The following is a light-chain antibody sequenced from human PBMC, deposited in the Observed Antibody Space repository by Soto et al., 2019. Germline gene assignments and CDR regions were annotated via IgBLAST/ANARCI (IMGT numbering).Light chain of an antibody. CDR3: QQYTNWPLT. J-gene: IGKJ4*01. CDR1: QSISTN. V-gene: IGKV3-15*01. Sequence: EIVITQSPATLSVSPGERATLSCRASQSISTNLDWYQQKPGQAPRLLISGASTRATGIPDRFSGSGSGTEFTLTISSLQSEDFAVYYCQQYTNWPLTFGGWTKVEIK. CDR2: GAS.